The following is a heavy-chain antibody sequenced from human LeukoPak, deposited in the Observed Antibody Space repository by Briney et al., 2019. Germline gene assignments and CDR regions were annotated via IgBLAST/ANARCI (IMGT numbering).Heavy chain of an antibody. CDR1: GYTFTSYD. Sequence: ASVKVSCKAPGYTFTSYDINWVRQATGQGLEWMGWMNPNSGNTGYAQKFQGRVTMTRNTSISTAYMELNSLRSDDTAVYYCARRAVADEYNWFDPWGQGTLVTVSS. J-gene: IGHJ5*02. CDR2: MNPNSGNT. CDR3: ARRAVADEYNWFDP. V-gene: IGHV1-8*01. D-gene: IGHD6-19*01.